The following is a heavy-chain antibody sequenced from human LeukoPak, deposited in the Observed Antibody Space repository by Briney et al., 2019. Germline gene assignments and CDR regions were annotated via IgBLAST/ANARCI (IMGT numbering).Heavy chain of an antibody. CDR2: IHPNSGGT. CDR1: GYTFTGYY. V-gene: IGHV1-2*02. Sequence: ASVKVSCKASGYTFTGYYMYWVRQAPGQGLEWVGWIHPNSGGTNYAQKFQGRVTMTRDTSISTAYMELSRLRSDDTAVYYCARDEGYSYGEPFDYWGQGTLVTVSS. CDR3: ARDEGYSYGEPFDY. D-gene: IGHD5-18*01. J-gene: IGHJ4*02.